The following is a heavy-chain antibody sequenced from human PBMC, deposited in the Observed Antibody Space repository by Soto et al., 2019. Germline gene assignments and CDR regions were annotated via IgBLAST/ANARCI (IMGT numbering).Heavy chain of an antibody. CDR3: SKGRLSFDF. V-gene: IGHV3-23*01. Sequence: EVQLLESGGGLLQPGGSLRLSCAASGFIFSNYAMNWVRQAPGKGLERVSFVSANADGTFYADSVKGRFSISRDNSKNTLYLQMNNLRAEDTAIYYCSKGRLSFDFWGQGTLVTVSS. CDR1: GFIFSNYA. CDR2: VSANADGT. J-gene: IGHJ4*02.